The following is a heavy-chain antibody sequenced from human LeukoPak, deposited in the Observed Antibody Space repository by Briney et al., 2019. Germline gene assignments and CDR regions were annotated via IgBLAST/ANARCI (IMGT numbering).Heavy chain of an antibody. CDR2: INPNSGGT. D-gene: IGHD1-26*01. J-gene: IGHJ4*02. CDR3: ERGGNLRKFIVGATLFY. Sequence: ASVKVSCKASGYTFTGYYMHWVRQAPGQGLEWMGWINPNSGGTNYAQKFQGRVTMTRDTSISTAYMELSRLRSDDTAVYYCERGGNLRKFIVGATLFYWGQGTLVTVSS. V-gene: IGHV1-2*02. CDR1: GYTFTGYY.